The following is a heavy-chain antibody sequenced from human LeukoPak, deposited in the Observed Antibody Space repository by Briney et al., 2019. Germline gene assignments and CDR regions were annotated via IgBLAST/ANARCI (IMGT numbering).Heavy chain of an antibody. CDR3: ARQRGFNDILTGYYFGPHFDY. Sequence: SETLSLTCTVSGGSISSSSYYWGWIRQPPGKGLEWIGSIYYSGSTYYNPSLKSRVTISVDTSKNQFSLKLSSVTAADTAVYYCARQRGFNDILTGYYFGPHFDYWGQGTLVTVSS. CDR1: GGSISSSSYY. V-gene: IGHV4-39*01. J-gene: IGHJ4*02. D-gene: IGHD3-9*01. CDR2: IYYSGST.